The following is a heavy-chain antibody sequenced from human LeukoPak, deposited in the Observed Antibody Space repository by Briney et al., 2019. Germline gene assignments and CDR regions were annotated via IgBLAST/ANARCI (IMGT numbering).Heavy chain of an antibody. CDR3: AGPLD. CDR2: IYTSGST. CDR1: GGAMKRYY. V-gene: IGHV4-4*07. J-gene: IGHJ4*02. Sequence: PSETLSLTCSVSGGAMKRYYWNWIRQSPGKGLEWIGRIYTSGSTNYNPSLKSRVTMSVDTSKNQFSLKLSSVTAADTAVYYCAGPLDWGQGTLVTVSS.